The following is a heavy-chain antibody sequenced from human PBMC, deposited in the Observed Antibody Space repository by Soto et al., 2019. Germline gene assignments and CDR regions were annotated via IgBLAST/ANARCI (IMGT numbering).Heavy chain of an antibody. Sequence: SETLSLTCTVSGGSISSYYWSWIRQPPGKGLEWIGYIYYSGSTNYNPSLKSRVTISVDTSKNQFSLKLSSVTAADTAVYYCARSYSSLNKYFQHWGQGTLVTVSS. J-gene: IGHJ1*01. CDR3: ARSYSSLNKYFQH. D-gene: IGHD6-13*01. CDR2: IYYSGST. V-gene: IGHV4-59*01. CDR1: GGSISSYY.